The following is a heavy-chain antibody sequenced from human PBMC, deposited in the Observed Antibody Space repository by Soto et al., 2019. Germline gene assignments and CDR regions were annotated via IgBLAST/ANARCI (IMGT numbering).Heavy chain of an antibody. CDR3: VRGEGGWETY. J-gene: IGHJ4*02. Sequence: EVQLMESGGGLVQPGGSLRLSCAASGFTFSSYWMHWVRQAPGKGLVWVSRINSDGSSTTYADSVTGRFTTSSDTAKNTPYLQMNSLRAEDTAVYYSVRGEGGWETYWGQGTLVTVSS. CDR1: GFTFSSYW. D-gene: IGHD6-19*01. V-gene: IGHV3-74*01. CDR2: INSDGSST.